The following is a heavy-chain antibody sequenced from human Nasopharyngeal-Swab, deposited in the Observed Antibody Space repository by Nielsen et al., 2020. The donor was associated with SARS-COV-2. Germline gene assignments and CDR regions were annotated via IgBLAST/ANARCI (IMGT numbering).Heavy chain of an antibody. CDR2: INHSGST. CDR3: ARGSYSASSDGEKYYYHGMDV. Sequence: SETLSLTCGVYGGSFSGYYWNWIRPPPGKGLEWIGEINHSGSTYYSPFLKSRVTISVDTSNNQFSLRLSSVTAADTAVYYCARGSYSASSDGEKYYYHGMDVWGQGTTVIVSS. CDR1: GGSFSGYY. D-gene: IGHD6-6*01. V-gene: IGHV4-34*01. J-gene: IGHJ6*02.